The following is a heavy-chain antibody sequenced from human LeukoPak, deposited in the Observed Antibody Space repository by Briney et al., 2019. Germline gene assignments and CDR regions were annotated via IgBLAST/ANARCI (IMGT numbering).Heavy chain of an antibody. Sequence: GGSLRLSCAASGFTYSRYAMTWVRQAPGKGLEWVSGISGSGSTTYYADSVKGRFTISRDNPKNTLYLQVNSLRAEDTAVYYCAKDRKYDSSGYPPSWFDPWGQGTLVTVSS. CDR3: AKDRKYDSSGYPPSWFDP. D-gene: IGHD3-22*01. CDR1: GFTYSRYA. J-gene: IGHJ5*02. CDR2: ISGSGSTT. V-gene: IGHV3-23*01.